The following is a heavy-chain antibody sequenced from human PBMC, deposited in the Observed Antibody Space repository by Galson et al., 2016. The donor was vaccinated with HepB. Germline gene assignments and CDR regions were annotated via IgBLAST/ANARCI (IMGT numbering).Heavy chain of an antibody. J-gene: IGHJ3*02. V-gene: IGHV3-7*01. D-gene: IGHD2/OR15-2a*01. Sequence: LRLSCAASGFTFSSYWMSWVRPTPEKRLEWVAGIKHDGSEEYYVDSVRGRFTISRDNARSSLFLHMNSLRAEDTAMYYCVRDSRHCTTVYCRGDAYGIWGQGTMVTVS. CDR3: VRDSRHCTTVYCRGDAYGI. CDR2: IKHDGSEE. CDR1: GFTFSSYW.